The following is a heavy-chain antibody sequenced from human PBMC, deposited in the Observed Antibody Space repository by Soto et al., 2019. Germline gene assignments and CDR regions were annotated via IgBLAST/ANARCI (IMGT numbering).Heavy chain of an antibody. CDR3: AKDGTKQLDGPFDY. CDR2: ISGSGGST. V-gene: IGHV3-23*01. D-gene: IGHD6-13*01. Sequence: GGSLRLSCAASGFAFSSYAMSWVRQAPGKGLEWVSAISGSGGSTYYADSVKGRFTISRDNSKNTLYLQMNSLRAEDTAVYYCAKDGTKQLDGPFDYWGQGTLVTVPS. CDR1: GFAFSSYA. J-gene: IGHJ4*02.